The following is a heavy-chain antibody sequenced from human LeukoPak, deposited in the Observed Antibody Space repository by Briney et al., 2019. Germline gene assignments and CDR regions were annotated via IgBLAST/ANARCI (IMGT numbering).Heavy chain of an antibody. Sequence: GGSLRLSRAVSGFTFSSCSMNWVRQAPGKGLEWVSYISSSSSTIYYADSVKGRFTISRDNAKNSLYLQMNSLRDEDSAVYYCARDPHIAAAGTIFDYRGQGTLVTVSS. CDR2: ISSSSSTI. J-gene: IGHJ4*02. D-gene: IGHD6-13*01. V-gene: IGHV3-48*02. CDR3: ARDPHIAAAGTIFDY. CDR1: GFTFSSCS.